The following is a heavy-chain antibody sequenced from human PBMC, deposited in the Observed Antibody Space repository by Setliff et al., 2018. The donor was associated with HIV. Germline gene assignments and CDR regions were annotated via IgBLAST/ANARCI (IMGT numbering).Heavy chain of an antibody. J-gene: IGHJ4*02. CDR2: IYYSGST. CDR1: GGSISSSYY. V-gene: IGHV4-39*07. CDR3: ARDGYSSSWYVISGSFDY. D-gene: IGHD6-13*01. Sequence: KPSETLSLTCTVSGGSISSSYYWGWVRQPPGKGLEWIGSIYYSGSTYYNPSLKSRVTISVDTSENQFSLKLSSVTAADTAVYYCARDGYSSSWYVISGSFDYWGQGILVTVSS.